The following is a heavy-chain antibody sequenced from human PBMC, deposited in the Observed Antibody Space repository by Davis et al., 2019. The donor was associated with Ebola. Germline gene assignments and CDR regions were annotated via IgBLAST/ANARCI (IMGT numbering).Heavy chain of an antibody. V-gene: IGHV1-2*02. D-gene: IGHD2-15*01. Sequence: ASVKVSCKASGYTFTGFYVHWARQAPGQGLEWMGWINPNTGDTNYVQKFQGGVTMTRDTSISTAYMELSRLRSDDTAVYYCARVPLGYCDYRTCSKWGQGTLVTVSS. J-gene: IGHJ4*02. CDR2: INPNTGDT. CDR3: ARVPLGYCDYRTCSK. CDR1: GYTFTGFY.